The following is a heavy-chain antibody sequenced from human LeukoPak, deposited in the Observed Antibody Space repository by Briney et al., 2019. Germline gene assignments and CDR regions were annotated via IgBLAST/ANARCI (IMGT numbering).Heavy chain of an antibody. Sequence: GASVKVSCKASGYTLTSYDINWVRQATGQGLEWMGWMNPNSGNTGYAQKFQGRVTMTRNTSISTAYMELSSLRSEDTAVYYCAIRHYYDSSGYYRDAFDIWGQGTMVTVSS. CDR1: GYTLTSYD. D-gene: IGHD3-22*01. CDR2: MNPNSGNT. J-gene: IGHJ3*02. CDR3: AIRHYYDSSGYYRDAFDI. V-gene: IGHV1-8*01.